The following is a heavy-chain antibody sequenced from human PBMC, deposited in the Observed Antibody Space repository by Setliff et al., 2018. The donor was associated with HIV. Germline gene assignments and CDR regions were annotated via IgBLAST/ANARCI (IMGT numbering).Heavy chain of an antibody. J-gene: IGHJ5*02. V-gene: IGHV3-7*01. CDR1: GFTFSNSW. CDR3: AKDGGYSYGYSWFDP. D-gene: IGHD5-18*01. Sequence: PGGSLRLSCAASGFTFSNSWMTWVRQAPGKGLEWVANINPDGNVIYYVDSVKGRFTISRDNAKSSMFLQMNSLRVEDTALYYCAKDGGYSYGYSWFDPWGQGTLVTVSS. CDR2: INPDGNVI.